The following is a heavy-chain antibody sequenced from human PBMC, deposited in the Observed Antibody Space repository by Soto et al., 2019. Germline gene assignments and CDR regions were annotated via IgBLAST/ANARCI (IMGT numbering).Heavy chain of an antibody. Sequence: PSETLSLTCAVSGGSISSGGYSWSWIRQPPGKGLEWIGYIYHSGSTYYNPSLKSRVTISVDRSKNQFSLKLSSVTAADTAVYYCARATAAAGIRASGVYYWGQGTLVTVSS. V-gene: IGHV4-30-2*01. CDR3: ARATAAAGIRASGVYY. D-gene: IGHD6-13*01. J-gene: IGHJ4*02. CDR1: GGSISSGGYS. CDR2: IYHSGST.